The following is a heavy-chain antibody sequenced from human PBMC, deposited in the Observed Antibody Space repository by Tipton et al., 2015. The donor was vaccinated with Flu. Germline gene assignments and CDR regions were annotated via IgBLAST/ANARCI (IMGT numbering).Heavy chain of an antibody. D-gene: IGHD2-15*01. J-gene: IGHJ6*02. V-gene: IGHV4-59*01. CDR1: GGSISSYY. Sequence: TLSLTCTVSGGSISSYYWSWIRQPPRKGLEWIGYIYYSGSTNYNPSLKSRVTISVDTSKNQFSLKLSSVTAADTAVHYCARGIGQDLYYYYGMDVWGQGTTVTVSS. CDR3: ARGIGQDLYYYYGMDV. CDR2: IYYSGST.